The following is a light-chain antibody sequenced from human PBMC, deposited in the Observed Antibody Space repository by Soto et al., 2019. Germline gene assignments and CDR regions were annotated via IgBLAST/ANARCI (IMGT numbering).Light chain of an antibody. V-gene: IGKV1-39*01. Sequence: DIQMTQSPSSLSASVGDRVTITCRASQGISTCLNWYQQKPGKAPKLLIYAASSLQSGVPSRFSGSGSETDFTLSISSLQSEGCARYSCQQSYRTPWTVGQGTNVHI. CDR3: QQSYRTPWT. CDR1: QGISTC. CDR2: AAS. J-gene: IGKJ1*01.